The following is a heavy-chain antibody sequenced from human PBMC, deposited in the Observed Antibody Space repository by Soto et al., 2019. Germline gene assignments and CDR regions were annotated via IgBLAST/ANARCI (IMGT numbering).Heavy chain of an antibody. Sequence: EVQLLESGGGLGQPGGSLRLSCAASGFTFSTYAMSWVRQAPGKGLEWVSAISGSGSNTYYADSVKGRFTISRDDSKSTLYLQMNSLRAQDTAVYYCARDPSHSYYTLFYYFDYWGQGTLVTVSS. J-gene: IGHJ4*02. CDR1: GFTFSTYA. V-gene: IGHV3-23*01. D-gene: IGHD1-26*01. CDR3: ARDPSHSYYTLFYYFDY. CDR2: ISGSGSNT.